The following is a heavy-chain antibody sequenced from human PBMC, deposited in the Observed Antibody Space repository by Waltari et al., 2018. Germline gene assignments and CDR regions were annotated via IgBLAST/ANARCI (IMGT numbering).Heavy chain of an antibody. Sequence: EVQLVESGGGLVQPGGSLRLSCAASGFTFSSYWMHWVRQAPGKGLVWVSNIKGDGSTTSDADSVKGRFTISRDNAKNTLYLQMNSLRVEDTAVYYCVRFSGGYWGQGALVTVSS. V-gene: IGHV3-74*01. CDR3: VRFSGGY. D-gene: IGHD1-26*01. J-gene: IGHJ4*02. CDR2: IKGDGSTT. CDR1: GFTFSSYW.